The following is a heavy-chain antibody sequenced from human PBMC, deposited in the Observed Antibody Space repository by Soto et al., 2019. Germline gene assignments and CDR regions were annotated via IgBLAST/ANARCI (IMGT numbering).Heavy chain of an antibody. CDR1: GFTVSSNF. V-gene: IGHV3-48*01. CDR2: ISSSSSTI. Sequence: PGGSLRLSCVASGFTVSSNFMTWVRQAPGKGLEWVSYISSSSSTIYYADSVKGRFTISRDNAKNSLYLQMNSLRAEDTAVYYCAREYCSSTSCLNWFDPWGQGTLVTVSS. D-gene: IGHD2-2*01. CDR3: AREYCSSTSCLNWFDP. J-gene: IGHJ5*02.